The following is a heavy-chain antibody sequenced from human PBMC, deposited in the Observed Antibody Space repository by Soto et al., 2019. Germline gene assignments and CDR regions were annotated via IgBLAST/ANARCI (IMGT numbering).Heavy chain of an antibody. D-gene: IGHD2-8*01. CDR2: ISSSSSTI. V-gene: IGHV3-48*01. CDR3: ARDSIVLISSQDY. CDR1: GFTFSSYW. Sequence: PGGSLRLSCAASGFTFSSYWMSWVRQAPGKGLEWVSYISSSSSTIYYADSVKGRFTISRDNAKNSLYLQMNSLRAEDMAVYYCARDSIVLISSQDYWGQGTLVTVSS. J-gene: IGHJ4*02.